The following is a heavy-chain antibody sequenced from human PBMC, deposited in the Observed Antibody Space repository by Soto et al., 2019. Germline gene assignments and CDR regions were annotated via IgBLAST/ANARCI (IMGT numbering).Heavy chain of an antibody. CDR3: ARDLAYDSSGYYILGY. Sequence: PSETLSLTCTVSGGSISSYYWSWIRQPPGKGLEWIGYIYYSGSTNYNPSLKSRVTISVDTSKNQFSLKLSSVTAADTAVYYCARDLAYDSSGYYILGYWGQGTLVTVSS. CDR1: GGSISSYY. V-gene: IGHV4-59*01. J-gene: IGHJ4*02. D-gene: IGHD3-22*01. CDR2: IYYSGST.